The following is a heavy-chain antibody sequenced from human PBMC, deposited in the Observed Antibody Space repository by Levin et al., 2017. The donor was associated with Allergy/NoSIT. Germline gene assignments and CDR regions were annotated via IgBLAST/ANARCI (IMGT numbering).Heavy chain of an antibody. V-gene: IGHV3-49*03. J-gene: IGHJ4*02. CDR3: TRVLVAAGPRLVY. Sequence: GGSLRLSCTVSGFTFGDYAMKWFRQAPGKGLEWVSFIRSNAHGGTTEYAASVKGRFTMSRDDSKSIAYLQMNSLKTEDTAVYFCTRVLVAAGPRLVYWGQGTLVTVSS. CDR1: GFTFGDYA. CDR2: IRSNAHGGTT. D-gene: IGHD6-13*01.